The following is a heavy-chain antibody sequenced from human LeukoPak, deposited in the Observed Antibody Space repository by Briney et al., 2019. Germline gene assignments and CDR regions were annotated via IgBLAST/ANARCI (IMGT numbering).Heavy chain of an antibody. Sequence: ASVKVSCKASGYTFTSYDINWVRQATGQGLEWMGWMNPNSGNTGYAQKLQGRVTMTRNTSISTTYMELSSLRSEDTAVYYCARADGGGSCYLYWGQGTLVTVSS. CDR2: MNPNSGNT. J-gene: IGHJ4*02. CDR1: GYTFTSYD. CDR3: ARADGGGSCYLY. D-gene: IGHD2-15*01. V-gene: IGHV1-8*01.